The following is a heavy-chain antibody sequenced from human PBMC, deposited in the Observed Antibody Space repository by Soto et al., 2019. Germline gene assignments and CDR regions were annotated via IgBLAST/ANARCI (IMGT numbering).Heavy chain of an antibody. J-gene: IGHJ4*02. CDR1: GFTFGDYA. Sequence: PGGSLRLSCTASGFTFGDYAMIWFRQAPGKGLEWVGFITSKRYGGTTEYAASVKGRFTISRDDSKSIAYLQMNSLKIDDTAVYHCIIVPRNNRRAPLDFWGKGTLVTVYS. CDR2: ITSKRYGGTT. V-gene: IGHV3-49*03. CDR3: IIVPRNNRRAPLDF.